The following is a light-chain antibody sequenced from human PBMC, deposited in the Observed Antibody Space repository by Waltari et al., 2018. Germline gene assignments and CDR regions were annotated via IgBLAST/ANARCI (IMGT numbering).Light chain of an antibody. CDR3: SSYTTRDTWL. CDR2: GVS. J-gene: IGLJ3*02. Sequence: QSALTQPASVSGSPGQSITISCTGTNSDIGVHNYVSWYQQHPGKAPKLILYGVSKRPSVVSNRLSGSKADNTASLTISGVQAGDEADYYCSSYTTRDTWLFGGGTKVTVL. CDR1: NSDIGVHNY. V-gene: IGLV2-14*03.